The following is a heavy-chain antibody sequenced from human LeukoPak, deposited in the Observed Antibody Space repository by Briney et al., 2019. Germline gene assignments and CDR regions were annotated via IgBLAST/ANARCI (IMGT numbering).Heavy chain of an antibody. CDR3: ATSGGDYYYYSLDV. Sequence: SVKVSCKTSGDILTSYGISWVRQAPGQGLEWMGGIIPVLGTTNYAQTFQNKVTITADESTSTTYMELSSLTSEDTAVYYCATSGGDYYYYSLDVWGKGTPVTISS. CDR1: GDILTSYG. D-gene: IGHD3-10*01. V-gene: IGHV1-69*13. J-gene: IGHJ6*03. CDR2: IIPVLGTT.